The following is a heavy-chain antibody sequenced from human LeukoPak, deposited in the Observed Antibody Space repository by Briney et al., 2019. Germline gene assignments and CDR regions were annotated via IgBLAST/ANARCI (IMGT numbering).Heavy chain of an antibody. Sequence: GGSLRLSCAASGFTFSSYWMHWVRQAPGKGLVWVSRINSDGSTTSYADSVKGRFTVSRDNAKNTLYLQMNSLRAEDTAVYYCARDLGALAYFDLWGRGTLVTVSS. D-gene: IGHD3-16*02. CDR3: ARDLGALAYFDL. V-gene: IGHV3-74*01. CDR2: INSDGSTT. J-gene: IGHJ2*01. CDR1: GFTFSSYW.